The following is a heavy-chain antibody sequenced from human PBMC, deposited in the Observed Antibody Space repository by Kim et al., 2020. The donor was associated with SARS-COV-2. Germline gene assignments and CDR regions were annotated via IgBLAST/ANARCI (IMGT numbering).Heavy chain of an antibody. V-gene: IGHV7-4-1*02. J-gene: IGHJ6*02. CDR1: GYTFTSNP. Sequence: ASVKVSCKSSGYTFTSNPINWVRQAPGQGLEWMGWINSNTGKPMYAQGFIGRFVFSLDTSVSTAYLQISSLKAEDTAVYYCARGPGGMDVWGQGTTVIVS. D-gene: IGHD3-10*01. CDR2: INSNTGKP. CDR3: ARGPGGMDV.